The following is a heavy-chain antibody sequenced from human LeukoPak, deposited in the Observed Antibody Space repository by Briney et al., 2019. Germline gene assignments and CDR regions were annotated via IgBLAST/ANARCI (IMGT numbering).Heavy chain of an antibody. D-gene: IGHD3-22*01. J-gene: IGHJ4*02. V-gene: IGHV4-34*01. Sequence: SETLSLTCAVYGGSFSGYYWSWIRRPPGKGLEWIGEINHSGSTNYNPSLKSRVTISVDTSKNQFSLKLSSVTAADTAVYYCATGEDYDSSGYWGQGTLVTVSS. CDR1: GGSFSGYY. CDR2: INHSGST. CDR3: ATGEDYDSSGY.